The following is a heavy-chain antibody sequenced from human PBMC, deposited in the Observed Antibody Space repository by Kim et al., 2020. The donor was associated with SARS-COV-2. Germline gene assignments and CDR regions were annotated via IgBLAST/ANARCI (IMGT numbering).Heavy chain of an antibody. Sequence: GGSLRLSCAASGFTFSSFEMNWVRQAPGKGLEWLSYINNIGGTIYYADSVKGRFAISRDNAKNSLYLQMNSLRAEDTAVYYCAKWGRDDSAYPYFDYWGQGTLVTVSS. CDR2: INNIGGTI. CDR3: AKWGRDDSAYPYFDY. CDR1: GFTFSSFE. J-gene: IGHJ4*02. V-gene: IGHV3-48*03. D-gene: IGHD3-22*01.